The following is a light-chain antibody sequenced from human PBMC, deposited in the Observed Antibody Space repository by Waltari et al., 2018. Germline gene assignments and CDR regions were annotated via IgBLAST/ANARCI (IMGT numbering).Light chain of an antibody. J-gene: IGKJ2*01. CDR3: QQRGNLPET. Sequence: TLSCRASQNVNSFLAWYQQKRGQAPRLLIYDASKRATGIPDRISGSGSGTDFTLTISSLEPEDFAIYYCQQRGNLPETFGRGTRVEMK. CDR2: DAS. CDR1: QNVNSF. V-gene: IGKV3-11*01.